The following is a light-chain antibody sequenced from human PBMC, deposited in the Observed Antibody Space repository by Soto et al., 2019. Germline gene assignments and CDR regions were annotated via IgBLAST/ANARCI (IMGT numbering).Light chain of an antibody. CDR3: QQYHNWPPQYT. J-gene: IGKJ2*01. CDR2: GAS. Sequence: EIVMTQPPASLSVSPGDGATLSCRASQSVASNVAWYQQKPGQGPRLLIHGASTRAVGVPARFSGSGSGTDFTLTINSLQSEDFAVYYCQQYHNWPPQYTFGQGTKLQIK. CDR1: QSVASN. V-gene: IGKV3-15*01.